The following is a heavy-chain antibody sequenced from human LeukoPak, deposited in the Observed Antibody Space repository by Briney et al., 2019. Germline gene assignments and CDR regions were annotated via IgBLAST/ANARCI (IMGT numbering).Heavy chain of an antibody. J-gene: IGHJ4*02. D-gene: IGHD5-18*01. Sequence: SETLSLTCTVSGGSISSSSYYWGWIRQPPGKGLEWIGSIYYSGSTYYNPSLKSRVTISVDTSKNQFSLKLSSVTAADTAVYYCARDSGIASYGFIGPPQGHPNYWGQGTLVTVSS. CDR1: GGSISSSSYY. CDR3: ARDSGIASYGFIGPPQGHPNY. CDR2: IYYSGST. V-gene: IGHV4-39*02.